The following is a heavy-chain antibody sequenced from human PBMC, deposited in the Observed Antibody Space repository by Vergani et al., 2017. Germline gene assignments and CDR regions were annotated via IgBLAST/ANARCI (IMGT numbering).Heavy chain of an antibody. J-gene: IGHJ4*02. D-gene: IGHD2-2*02. CDR1: GFALNRHA. CDR3: VRDRGLCAGGRCYTEAWDY. V-gene: IGHV3-30-3*01. Sequence: QMELVESGGGAVQPERSLRLSCVVSGFALNRHAMYWVRQAPGKGLEWVVGISFDGTNEYYPDLVKGRFTISRDIAKNTLYLQVRSLRLEDTGVYHCVRDRGLCAGGRCYTEAWDYWGQGTPVTVSS. CDR2: ISFDGTNE.